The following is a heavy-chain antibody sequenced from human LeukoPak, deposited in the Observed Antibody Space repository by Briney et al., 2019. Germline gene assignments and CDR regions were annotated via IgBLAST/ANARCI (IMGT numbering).Heavy chain of an antibody. D-gene: IGHD3-22*01. Sequence: ASVKVSCKASGGTLSSYAISWVRQAPGQGLEWMGRIIPILGIANYAQKFQGRVTITADKSTSTAYMELSSLRSEDTAVYYCARDAYYYDSSGYYYRDYWGQGTLVTVSS. CDR1: GGTLSSYA. V-gene: IGHV1-69*04. J-gene: IGHJ4*02. CDR2: IIPILGIA. CDR3: ARDAYYYDSSGYYYRDY.